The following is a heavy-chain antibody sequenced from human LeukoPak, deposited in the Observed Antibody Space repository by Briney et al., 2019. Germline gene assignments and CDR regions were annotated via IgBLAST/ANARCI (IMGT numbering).Heavy chain of an antibody. CDR1: GFTFSSYG. Sequence: GGSLRLPCAASGFTFSSYGMHWVRQAPGKGLEWVAFIRYDGSNKYYADSVKGRFTISRDNSKNTLYLQMNSLRAEDTALYYCARSGGIGAGGFDPWGQGTLVTVSS. CDR2: IRYDGSNK. J-gene: IGHJ5*02. CDR3: ARSGGIGAGGFDP. D-gene: IGHD3-16*01. V-gene: IGHV3-30*02.